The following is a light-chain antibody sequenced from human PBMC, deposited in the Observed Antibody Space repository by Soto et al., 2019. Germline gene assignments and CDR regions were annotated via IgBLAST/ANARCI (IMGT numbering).Light chain of an antibody. V-gene: IGKV3-20*01. Sequence: EIVLTQSPGTLSLSPGERATLSCRASQSVSSSYLAWYQQKPGQAPRLLIYGASSRATGLPDRFSGSGSGTDFTLTISRLEPEDFAVYYCQQYGSSSTWTFGQGTKVDIK. CDR1: QSVSSSY. CDR3: QQYGSSSTWT. CDR2: GAS. J-gene: IGKJ1*01.